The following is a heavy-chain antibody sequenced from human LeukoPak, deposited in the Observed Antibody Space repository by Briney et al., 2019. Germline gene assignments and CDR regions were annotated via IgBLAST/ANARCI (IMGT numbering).Heavy chain of an antibody. CDR3: TTGLYGDYPTDYYYYYMDV. Sequence: GGSLRLSCAASGFTFSNAWMSWVRQAPGKGLEWVGRIKSKTDGGTTDYAAPVKGRFTISRDDSKNTLYLQMNSLKTEDTAVYYCTTGLYGDYPTDYYYYYMDVWGKGTTVTISS. CDR1: GFTFSNAW. J-gene: IGHJ6*03. V-gene: IGHV3-15*01. D-gene: IGHD4-17*01. CDR2: IKSKTDGGTT.